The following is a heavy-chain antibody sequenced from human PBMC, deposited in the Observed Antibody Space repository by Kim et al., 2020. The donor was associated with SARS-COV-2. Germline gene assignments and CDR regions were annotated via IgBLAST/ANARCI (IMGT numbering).Heavy chain of an antibody. D-gene: IGHD4-17*01. V-gene: IGHV3-21*01. CDR3: ARDDYGSWNLIVDS. CDR1: GFTLSTYS. J-gene: IGHJ4*02. CDR2: ISTDSSFR. Sequence: GGSLRLSCAVSGFTLSTYSMSWLRQAPGKGLEWVASISTDSSFRHYADSPKGRFTISRDNAENSLYLDMNSLRVEDTAVYYCARDDYGSWNLIVDSWGQGTQVTVSS.